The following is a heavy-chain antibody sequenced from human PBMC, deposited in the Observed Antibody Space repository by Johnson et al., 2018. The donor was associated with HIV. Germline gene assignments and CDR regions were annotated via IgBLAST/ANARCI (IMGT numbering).Heavy chain of an antibody. D-gene: IGHD4-23*01. J-gene: IGHJ3*02. CDR3: ARPTTVEKGEDAFDI. CDR1: GFTFSSYG. V-gene: IGHV3-33*05. CDR2: ISYDGSNK. Sequence: QVQLVESGGGVVQPGRSLRLSCAASGFTFSSYGMHWVRQAPGKGLEWVAVISYDGSNKYYADSVNGRFTIYRDNSKNTRYLKMNSLRAEDTAVYYCARPTTVEKGEDAFDIWGQGTMVTVSS.